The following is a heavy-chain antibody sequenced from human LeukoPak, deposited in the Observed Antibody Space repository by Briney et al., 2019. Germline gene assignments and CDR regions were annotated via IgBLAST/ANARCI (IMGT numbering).Heavy chain of an antibody. Sequence: PGGSLRLSCAASGFTFSDYYMSWVRQAPGTGLEWVANIKEDGSEKYYVDSVKGRFTISRDNAKNLLYLQMNSLRAEDTAVYYCARDYGGSGTYDYYYYMDVWGKGTTVTVSS. CDR3: ARDYGGSGTYDYYYYMDV. CDR1: GFTFSDYY. V-gene: IGHV3-7*01. CDR2: IKEDGSEK. J-gene: IGHJ6*03. D-gene: IGHD3-10*01.